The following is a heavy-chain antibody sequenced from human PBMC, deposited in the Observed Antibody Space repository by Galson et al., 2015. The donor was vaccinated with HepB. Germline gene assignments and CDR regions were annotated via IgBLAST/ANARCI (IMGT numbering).Heavy chain of an antibody. D-gene: IGHD3-22*01. CDR3: ARLDTVVVTYDY. J-gene: IGHJ4*02. Sequence: SETLSLTCTVSGGSISSSSYYWGWIRQPPGKGLEWIGSMYYSGRTYYNPSLKSRVTISVDTSKNQFSLKLSSVTAADTAVYYCARLDTVVVTYDYWGQGTLVTVSS. CDR1: GGSISSSSYY. CDR2: MYYSGRT. V-gene: IGHV4-39*01.